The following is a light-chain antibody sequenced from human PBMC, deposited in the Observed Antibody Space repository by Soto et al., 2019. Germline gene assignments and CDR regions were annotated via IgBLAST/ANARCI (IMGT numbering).Light chain of an antibody. CDR2: AAS. J-gene: IGKJ1*01. CDR1: QSVSDR. Sequence: EIVMTQSPDTLSVSPGERATLSCRASQSVSDRVVWYQQKSGQAPSLLIYAASTRAAGVPARFSGSGSGTEFPLPISSLRCGDFAVYFCQQYADWHKTFGQGTKGDVK. V-gene: IGKV3-15*01. CDR3: QQYADWHKT.